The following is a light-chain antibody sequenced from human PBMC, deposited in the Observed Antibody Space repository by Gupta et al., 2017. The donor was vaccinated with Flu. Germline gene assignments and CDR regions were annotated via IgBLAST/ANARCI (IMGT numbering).Light chain of an antibody. CDR1: SSDVGFYDH. CDR2: EVS. V-gene: IGLV2-14*01. CDR3: SSFTKRTTVI. Sequence: QSALTQPASVSGSPGQSIPISCTGTSSDVGFYDHVSWYQQRPGKAPKLVISEVSDRPSGVSDRFSGSKSGNTASLTIAGLQAEDEADYYCSSFTKRTTVIFGGGTKVAVL. J-gene: IGLJ2*01.